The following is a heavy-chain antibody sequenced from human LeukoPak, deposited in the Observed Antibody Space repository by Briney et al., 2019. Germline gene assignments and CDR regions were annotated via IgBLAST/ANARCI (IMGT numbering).Heavy chain of an antibody. V-gene: IGHV4-39*07. CDR2: IYYSGST. J-gene: IGHJ2*01. Sequence: SETLSLTCTVSGGSISSTSYYWGWIRQPPGTGLEWIGSIYYSGSTYYNPSLKSRVTISVDTSKNQFSLKLSSVTAADTAVYYCARGEAAAAADWYFDLWGRGTLVTVSS. CDR3: ARGEAAAAADWYFDL. CDR1: GGSISSTSYY. D-gene: IGHD6-13*01.